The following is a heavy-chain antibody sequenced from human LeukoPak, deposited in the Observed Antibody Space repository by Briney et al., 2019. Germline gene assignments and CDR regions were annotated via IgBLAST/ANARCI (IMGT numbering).Heavy chain of an antibody. V-gene: IGHV3-74*01. Sequence: GGSLRLSCAASGFTFKICWMHWVRQDPGKGLVWVSHIKSDGSSTIYADSVKGRFTVSRDSAKNTLYLQMNSLRAEDTAVYYCARMITINREGEGYFDYWGQGTLVTVSS. J-gene: IGHJ4*02. D-gene: IGHD3-16*01. CDR2: IKSDGSST. CDR3: ARMITINREGEGYFDY. CDR1: GFTFKICW.